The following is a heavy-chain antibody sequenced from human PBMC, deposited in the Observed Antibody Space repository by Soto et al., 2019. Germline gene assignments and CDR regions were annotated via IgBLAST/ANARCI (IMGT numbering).Heavy chain of an antibody. J-gene: IGHJ5*02. CDR2: IYYSGST. V-gene: IGHV4-39*01. D-gene: IGHD2-2*01. CDR3: ARRGIVVVPAAKNWFDP. Sequence: SETLSLTCDVSGDSISTSSYYWGWIRQPPGKGLEWIGTIYYSGSTYYNPSLKSRVTISVDTSKNQFSLRLSSVTAADTAVYYCARRGIVVVPAAKNWFDPWGQGTLVTVSS. CDR1: GDSISTSSYY.